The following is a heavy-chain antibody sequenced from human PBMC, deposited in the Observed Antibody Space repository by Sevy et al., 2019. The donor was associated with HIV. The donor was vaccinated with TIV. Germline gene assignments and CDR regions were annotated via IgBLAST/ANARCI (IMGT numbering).Heavy chain of an antibody. D-gene: IGHD7-27*01. Sequence: GGSLRLSCAASGFTFNNYGMTWVRQAPGKGLEWVANIKQDGSHKYYMESVKGRFNISRDNTKNSLYLQLNSLRAEDTAVYYCARSWDYWGQMGYWGQGTLVTVSS. J-gene: IGHJ4*02. CDR3: ARSWDYWGQMGY. V-gene: IGHV3-7*03. CDR1: GFTFNNYG. CDR2: IKQDGSHK.